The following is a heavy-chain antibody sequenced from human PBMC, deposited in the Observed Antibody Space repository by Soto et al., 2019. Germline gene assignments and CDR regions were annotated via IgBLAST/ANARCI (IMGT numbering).Heavy chain of an antibody. CDR2: IYHSGTT. CDR3: ARVPTP. V-gene: IGHV4-30-2*01. J-gene: IGHJ5*02. CDR1: GGSISSGGYS. Sequence: QLQLQESGSGLVKPSQTLSLTCAVSGGSISSGGYSWSWIRQPPGKGLEWTGYIYHSGTTYYDPSLKGRVPTAGDRAKYPFSLRLRSVTAADPTVYYCARVPTPWGEGTLVTVSS.